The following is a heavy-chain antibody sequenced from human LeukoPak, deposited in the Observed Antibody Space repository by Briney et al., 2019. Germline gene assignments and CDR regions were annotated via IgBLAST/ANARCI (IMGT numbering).Heavy chain of an antibody. D-gene: IGHD4-17*01. CDR3: ARGFKPGDYDLDY. V-gene: IGHV3-30*04. J-gene: IGHJ4*02. CDR1: GLTFSSYA. Sequence: GGSLRLSCAASGLTFSSYAMHWVRQAPGKGLEWVAVISYDGSNKYYADSVKGRFTISRDNSKNTLYLQMNSLRAEDTAVYYCARGFKPGDYDLDYWGQGTLVTVSS. CDR2: ISYDGSNK.